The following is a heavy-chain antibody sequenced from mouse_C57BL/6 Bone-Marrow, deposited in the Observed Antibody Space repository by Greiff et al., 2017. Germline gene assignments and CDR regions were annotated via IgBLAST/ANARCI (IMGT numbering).Heavy chain of an antibody. CDR1: GFTFSDYY. Sequence: DVKLVESGGGLVQPGGSLKLSCAASGFTFSDYYMYWVRQTPEKRLEWVAYISNGGGSTYYPDTVKGRFTISRDNAKNNLYLQMSRLKSEDTDMYYCARRGGDYWGQGTSVTVSS. CDR3: ARRGGDY. CDR2: ISNGGGST. V-gene: IGHV5-12*01. J-gene: IGHJ4*01.